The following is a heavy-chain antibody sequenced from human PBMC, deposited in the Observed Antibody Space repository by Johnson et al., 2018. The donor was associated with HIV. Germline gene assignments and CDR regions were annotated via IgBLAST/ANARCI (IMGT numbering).Heavy chain of an antibody. CDR1: GFTFSSYD. V-gene: IGHV3-13*01. J-gene: IGHJ3*02. CDR3: ARARGGEGSGSYAFDI. CDR2: IGTAGDT. Sequence: VQLVESGGGLVQPGGSLRLSCAASGFTFSSYDMHWVRQATGKGLEWVSAIGTAGDTYYPGSVKGRFTISRDNSKNTLYLQMNSLRAEDTAVYYCARARGGEGSGSYAFDIWGQGTMVTVSS. D-gene: IGHD3-10*01.